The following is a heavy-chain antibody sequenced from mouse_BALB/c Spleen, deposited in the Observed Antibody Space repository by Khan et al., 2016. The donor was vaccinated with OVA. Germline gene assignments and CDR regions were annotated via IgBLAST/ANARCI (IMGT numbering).Heavy chain of an antibody. J-gene: IGHJ4*01. D-gene: IGHD1-1*01. CDR2: INPNTGEP. CDR3: AIDDYYGSAYRNLDHIALDV. CDR1: GYTFTDYG. V-gene: IGHV9-3*02. Sequence: QIQLVQSGPELKKPGESVKLSCKASGYTFTDYGMNWVKQAPGKGLKWMGWINPNTGEPTYAEAFKGRFAFSLDTSARTAYLQLNNLKNEDTAPYFCAIDDYYGSAYRNLDHIALDVWGQGTSVTASS.